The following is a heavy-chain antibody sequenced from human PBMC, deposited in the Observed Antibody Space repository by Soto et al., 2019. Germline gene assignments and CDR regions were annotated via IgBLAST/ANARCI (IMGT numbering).Heavy chain of an antibody. V-gene: IGHV3-11*06. CDR3: AREFCTSCYKVGWFDP. CDR1: GFTFSDYY. Sequence: GWSLRLSCAACGFTFSDYYMSWIRKAPGKGLEWVSYISSSSSYTNYADSVKGRFTISRDNAKNSLYLQMNSLRAEDTAVYYCAREFCTSCYKVGWFDPWGQGTLVTVSS. D-gene: IGHD2-2*02. CDR2: ISSSSSYT. J-gene: IGHJ5*02.